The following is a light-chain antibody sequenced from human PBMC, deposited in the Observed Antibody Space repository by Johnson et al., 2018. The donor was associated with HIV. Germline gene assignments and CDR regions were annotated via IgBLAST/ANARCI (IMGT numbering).Light chain of an antibody. V-gene: IGLV1-51*02. Sequence: VLTQSPSVSAAPGQKVTISCSGSSSNIGNNYVSWYQQLPGTAPKLLIYENNKRPSGISDRFSGSKSGTSATLGITGLQTGDEADYYCGTWDSSLSVYVFGTGTKVTVL. CDR2: ENN. CDR3: GTWDSSLSVYV. CDR1: SSNIGNNY. J-gene: IGLJ1*01.